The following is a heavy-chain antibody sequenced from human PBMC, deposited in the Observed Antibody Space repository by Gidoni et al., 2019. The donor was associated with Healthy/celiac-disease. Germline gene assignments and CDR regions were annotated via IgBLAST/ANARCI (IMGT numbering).Heavy chain of an antibody. CDR2: ISGSGGST. V-gene: IGHV3-23*01. D-gene: IGHD6-6*01. Sequence: EVQLLESGGGLVQPGGSLRLSCAASGFTFSSYAMRWVRQAPGKGLEWVSAISGSGGSTYYADSVKGRFTISRDNSKNTLYLQMNSLRAEDTAVYYCAKDAYSSSSPWGYYYYYGMDVWGQGTTVTVSS. CDR1: GFTFSSYA. CDR3: AKDAYSSSSPWGYYYYYGMDV. J-gene: IGHJ6*02.